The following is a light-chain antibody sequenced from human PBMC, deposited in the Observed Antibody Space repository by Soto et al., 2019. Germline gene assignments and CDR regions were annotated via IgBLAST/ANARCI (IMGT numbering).Light chain of an antibody. Sequence: EIVLTQSPATLSLSPGESATLSCKGSQSVRTFLAWYQQKPGQTPRLLIYDASKRATGIPARFSGSGSGTDFTLTISSLEPEDFAVYYCQQRSNWPPALSFGGGTKVEI. V-gene: IGKV3-11*01. CDR1: QSVRTF. CDR3: QQRSNWPPALS. J-gene: IGKJ4*01. CDR2: DAS.